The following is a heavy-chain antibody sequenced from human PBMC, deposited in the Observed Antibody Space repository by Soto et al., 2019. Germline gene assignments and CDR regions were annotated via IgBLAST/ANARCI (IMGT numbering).Heavy chain of an antibody. V-gene: IGHV1-18*01. J-gene: IGHJ5*02. Sequence: ASLKGSCKAAGYTLSSYGSSWVRQAPGQGLEWMGWISAYNGNTNYAQKLQGRVTMTTDTSTSTAYMELRSLRSDDTALYYCAREAIIAWSAPWGQRTLVPVSP. CDR2: ISAYNGNT. CDR1: GYTLSSYG. CDR3: AREAIIAWSAP.